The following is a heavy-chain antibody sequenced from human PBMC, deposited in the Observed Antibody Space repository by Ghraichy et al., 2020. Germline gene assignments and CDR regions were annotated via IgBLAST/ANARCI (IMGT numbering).Heavy chain of an antibody. CDR3: ARCWGPPWSGYYIYYYYGMDV. D-gene: IGHD3-3*01. V-gene: IGHV4-34*01. CDR1: GGSFSGYY. J-gene: IGHJ6*02. Sequence: SETLSLTCAVYGGSFSGYYWSWIRQPPGKGLEWIGEINHSGSTNYNPSLKSRVTISVDTSKNQFSLKLSSVTAADTAVYYCARCWGPPWSGYYIYYYYGMDVWGQGTTVTVSS. CDR2: INHSGST.